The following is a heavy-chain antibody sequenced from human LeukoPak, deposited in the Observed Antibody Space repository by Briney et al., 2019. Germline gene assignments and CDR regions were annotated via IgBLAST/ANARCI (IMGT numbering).Heavy chain of an antibody. CDR2: IYYSGST. D-gene: IGHD3-9*01. J-gene: IGHJ3*02. V-gene: IGHV4-59*01. Sequence: SETLSLTCTVSGGSISSYYWSWIRQPPGKGLEWIGYIYYSGSTNYNPSLKSRVTISVDTSKNQFSLKLSSVTAADTAVYYCARERGDILTGYPFVAFDIWGQGTMVTVSS. CDR3: ARERGDILTGYPFVAFDI. CDR1: GGSISSYY.